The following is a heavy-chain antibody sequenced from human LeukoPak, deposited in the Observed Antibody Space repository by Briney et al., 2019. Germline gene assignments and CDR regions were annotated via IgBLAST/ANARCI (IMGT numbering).Heavy chain of an antibody. D-gene: IGHD3-10*01. J-gene: IGHJ5*02. CDR3: ARDQLWFGELLSSGWFDP. CDR2: ISAYNGNT. Sequence: ASVKVSCKASGYTFISYGISWVRQAPGQGLEWMGWISAYNGNTNYAQKLQGRVTMTTDTSTSTAYMELRSLRSDDTAVDYCARDQLWFGELLSSGWFDPWGQGTLVTVSS. V-gene: IGHV1-18*01. CDR1: GYTFISYG.